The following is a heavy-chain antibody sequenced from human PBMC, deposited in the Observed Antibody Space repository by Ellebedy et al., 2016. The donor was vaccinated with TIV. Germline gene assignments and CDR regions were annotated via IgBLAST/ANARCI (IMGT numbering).Heavy chain of an antibody. CDR2: INAGNGNT. J-gene: IGHJ5*02. D-gene: IGHD2-15*01. V-gene: IGHV1-3*01. CDR1: GYTFTSYA. CDR3: ARAFILVVAATDNWFDP. Sequence: ASVKVSCKASGYTFTSYAMHWVRQAPGQRLEWMGWINAGNGNTKYSQKFQGRVTITRDTSASTAYMELSSLRSEDTAVYYCARAFILVVAATDNWFDPWGQGTLVTVSS.